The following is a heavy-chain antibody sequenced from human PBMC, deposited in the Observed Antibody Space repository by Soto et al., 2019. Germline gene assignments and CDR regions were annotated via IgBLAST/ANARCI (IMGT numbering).Heavy chain of an antibody. CDR1: GFTFSSYA. D-gene: IGHD2-2*01. CDR3: AKGGYCSSTSCYAIKHYYYYMDV. CDR2: ISGSGGST. V-gene: IGHV3-23*01. J-gene: IGHJ6*03. Sequence: GESLKISCAASGFTFSSYAMSWVRQAPGKGLEWVSAISGSGGSTYYADSVKGRFTISRDNSKNTLYLQMNSLRAEDTAVYYCAKGGYCSSTSCYAIKHYYYYMDVWGKGTTVTVSS.